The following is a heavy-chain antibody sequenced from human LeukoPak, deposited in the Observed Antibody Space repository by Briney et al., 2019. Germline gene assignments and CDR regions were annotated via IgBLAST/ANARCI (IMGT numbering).Heavy chain of an antibody. D-gene: IGHD2-2*01. CDR1: GYSISSGYY. J-gene: IGHJ4*02. CDR3: ARLDIVVVPAAIEY. Sequence: SETLSLTCVLSGYSISSGYYWGWIRQPPGKGMEWIGSIYHSGSTYYNPSLKSRVTISVDTSKNQFSLKLSSVTAADTAVYYCARLDIVVVPAAIEYWGQGTLVTLSS. V-gene: IGHV4-38-2*01. CDR2: IYHSGST.